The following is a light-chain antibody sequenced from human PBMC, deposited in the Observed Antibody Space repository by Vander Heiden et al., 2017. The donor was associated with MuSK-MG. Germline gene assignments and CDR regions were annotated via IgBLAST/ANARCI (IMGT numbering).Light chain of an antibody. CDR3: QQDDKDTST. J-gene: IGKJ5*01. CDR2: KAS. Sequence: DIQMTQSPSTLSASVGARVTITCRASQSITKWLAWYQQKPGKAPNLRIYKASSLESGVPSRVSGSGSGTDFTSYSSSLKPDDFSTDYRQQDDKDTSTFGQGTRLEIK. V-gene: IGKV1-5*03. CDR1: QSITKW.